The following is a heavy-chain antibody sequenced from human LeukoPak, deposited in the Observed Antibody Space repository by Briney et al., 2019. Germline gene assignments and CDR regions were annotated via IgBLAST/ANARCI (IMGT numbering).Heavy chain of an antibody. Sequence: GGSLRLSCAASGFTFSDYYMSWIRQAPGKGLEWVAVISYDGSNKYYADSVKGRFTISRDNSKNTLYLQMNSLRAEDTAVYYCAKLRGYRAMVHLYYFDYWGQGTLVTVSS. V-gene: IGHV3-30*18. CDR2: ISYDGSNK. D-gene: IGHD5-18*01. CDR3: AKLRGYRAMVHLYYFDY. J-gene: IGHJ4*02. CDR1: GFTFSDYY.